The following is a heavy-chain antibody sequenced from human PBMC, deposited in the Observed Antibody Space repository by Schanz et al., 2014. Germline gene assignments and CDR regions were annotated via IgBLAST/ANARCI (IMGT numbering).Heavy chain of an antibody. D-gene: IGHD2-15*01. CDR3: TRGGSPEDVFDI. J-gene: IGHJ3*02. Sequence: QVQLVQSGAEVKKPGSSMKVSCKASGGTFNSYTINWVRQAPGQGLEWMGRIIPILGIANYAQKFQGRVTVTADRSASTAYMELSSLRSDDTAVYYCTRGGSPEDVFDIWGQGTILTVAS. CDR1: GGTFNSYT. V-gene: IGHV1-69*02. CDR2: IIPILGIA.